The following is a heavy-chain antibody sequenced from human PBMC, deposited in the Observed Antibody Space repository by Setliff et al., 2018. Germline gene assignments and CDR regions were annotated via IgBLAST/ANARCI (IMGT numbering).Heavy chain of an antibody. CDR1: GFTFSSYW. Sequence: RLSCAASGFTFSSYWMNWVRQAPGKGLEWVSYISSSSSTIYYADSVKGRFTISRDNAKNSLYLQMNSLRAEDTAVYYCARDYTYYDFWSGPSSDAFDIWGQGTMVTVSS. V-gene: IGHV3-48*01. J-gene: IGHJ3*02. D-gene: IGHD3-3*01. CDR3: ARDYTYYDFWSGPSSDAFDI. CDR2: ISSSSSTI.